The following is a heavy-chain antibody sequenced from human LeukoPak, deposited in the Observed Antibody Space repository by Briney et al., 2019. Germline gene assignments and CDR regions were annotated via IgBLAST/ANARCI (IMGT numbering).Heavy chain of an antibody. CDR3: ARVEYGDYVDY. V-gene: IGHV4-34*01. J-gene: IGHJ4*02. Sequence: PSETLSLTCAVYGGSFSGYYWSWIRQPPGKGLEWIGSIYHSGSTYYNPSLKSRVTRSVDTSKNQFSLKLSSVTAADTAVYYCARVEYGDYVDYWGQGTLVTVSS. CDR1: GGSFSGYY. CDR2: IYHSGST. D-gene: IGHD4-17*01.